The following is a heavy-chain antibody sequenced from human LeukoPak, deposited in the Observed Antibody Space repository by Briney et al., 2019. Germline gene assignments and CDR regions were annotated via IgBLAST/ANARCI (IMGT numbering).Heavy chain of an antibody. CDR3: ARDLRVIVLTAPSDY. CDR2: ISGSGGTI. J-gene: IGHJ4*02. Sequence: GGSLRLSCAASGFTFSNARMSWVRQAPGKGLEWVAYISGSGGTIYYGDSVKGRFTISRDNAKNSLFLQMNSLRAEDTAVYYCARDLRVIVLTAPSDYWGQGTLVTVSS. CDR1: GFTFSNAR. V-gene: IGHV3-11*01. D-gene: IGHD2/OR15-2a*01.